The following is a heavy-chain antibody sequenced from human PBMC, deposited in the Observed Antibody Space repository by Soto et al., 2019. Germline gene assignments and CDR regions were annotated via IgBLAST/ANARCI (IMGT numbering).Heavy chain of an antibody. V-gene: IGHV1-8*01. J-gene: IGHJ6*02. CDR1: GYTFTSYD. CDR2: MNPNSGNT. D-gene: IGHD3-3*01. CDR3: ARDFWSGYYFHYYGMDV. Sequence: ASVKVSCKASGYTFTSYDINWVRQATGQGLEWMGWMNPNSGNTGYAQKFQGRVTMTRNTSISTAYMELSSLRSEDTAVYYCARDFWSGYYFHYYGMDVWGQGTTVTAP.